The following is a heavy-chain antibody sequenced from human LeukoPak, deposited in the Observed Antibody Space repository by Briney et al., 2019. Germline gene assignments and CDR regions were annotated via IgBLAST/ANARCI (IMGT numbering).Heavy chain of an antibody. V-gene: IGHV1-8*01. CDR2: MNPNSGNT. Sequence: GASVKVSCKASGYTFTSYDINWVRQATGQGLDWMGWMNPNSGNTGYAQKFQGRVTMTRNTSISTAYMELSSLRSEDTAVYYCARGRVMVRGIFFVGWFDPWGQGTLVTVSS. D-gene: IGHD3-10*01. J-gene: IGHJ5*02. CDR3: ARGRVMVRGIFFVGWFDP. CDR1: GYTFTSYD.